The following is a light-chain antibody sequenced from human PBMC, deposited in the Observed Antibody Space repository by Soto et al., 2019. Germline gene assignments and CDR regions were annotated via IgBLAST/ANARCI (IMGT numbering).Light chain of an antibody. CDR3: NSYTSSSTPFV. CDR1: SSDIGGYNY. J-gene: IGLJ1*01. Sequence: QSALTQPASVSGSPGQSITISCTGTSSDIGGYNYVSWYQQHPGKAPKLMIYDVINRPSGVSNRFSGSKSGHTASLTISGLQAEDEADYYCNSYTSSSTPFVFGTGTKLTVL. V-gene: IGLV2-14*01. CDR2: DVI.